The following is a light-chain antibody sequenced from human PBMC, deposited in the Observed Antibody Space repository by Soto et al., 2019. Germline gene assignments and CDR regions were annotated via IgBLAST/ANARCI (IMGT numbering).Light chain of an antibody. CDR3: QKYNSAPLT. V-gene: IGKV1-27*01. J-gene: IGKJ5*01. Sequence: DIQMTQSPSSLSASVGDRVTITCRASQCISNYLAWDQQKPGKVPKLLIYAASTLQSGVPSRFSGSGSGTDFTLTISSLQPEDVATYYCQKYNSAPLTFGQGTRLEI. CDR2: AAS. CDR1: QCISNY.